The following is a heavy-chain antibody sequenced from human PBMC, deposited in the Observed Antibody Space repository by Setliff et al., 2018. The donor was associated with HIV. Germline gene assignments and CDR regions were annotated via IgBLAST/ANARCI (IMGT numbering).Heavy chain of an antibody. D-gene: IGHD3-22*01. J-gene: IGHJ4*02. Sequence: GSGPTLVNPTQPLTLTCTFSGFSLTSSGVGVGWIRQPPGKALEWLALIYWDDDKRYSPSLKSRLTITKDTSKHQVVLTMTNMDPVDTATYYCAHRVLYDSGGYRGYNFDQWGQGTLVTVSS. CDR1: GFSLTSSGVG. CDR3: AHRVLYDSGGYRGYNFDQ. CDR2: IYWDDDK. V-gene: IGHV2-5*02.